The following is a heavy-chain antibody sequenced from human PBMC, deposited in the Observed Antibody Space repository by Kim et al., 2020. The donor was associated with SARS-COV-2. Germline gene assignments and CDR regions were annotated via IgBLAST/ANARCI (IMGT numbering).Heavy chain of an antibody. D-gene: IGHD3-3*01. V-gene: IGHV1-69*13. J-gene: IGHJ6*02. CDR2: IIPIFGTA. CDR1: GGTFSSYA. Sequence: SVKVSCKASGGTFSSYAISWVRQAPGQGLEWMGGIIPIFGTANYAQKFQGRVTITADESTSTAYMELSSLRSEDTAVYYCARGEGHYEQINYYYYGMDVWGQGTTVTVSS. CDR3: ARGEGHYEQINYYYYGMDV.